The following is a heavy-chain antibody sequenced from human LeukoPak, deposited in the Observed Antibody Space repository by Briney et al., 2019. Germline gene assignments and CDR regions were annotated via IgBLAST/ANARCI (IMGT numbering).Heavy chain of an antibody. Sequence: GVPLTLPCAPTGCTVNIIAMSWDSQAHSISKYNSATKNKDGSEKYYVDSVKGRFTISRDNAKNSLYLQMNSLRAEDTAVYYCASASCSGSSCYSGYFDYWGQGTLVTVSS. V-gene: IGHV3-7*05. D-gene: IGHD2-15*01. CDR1: GCTVNIIA. CDR3: ASASCSGSSCYSGYFDY. J-gene: IGHJ4*02. CDR2: KNKDGSEK.